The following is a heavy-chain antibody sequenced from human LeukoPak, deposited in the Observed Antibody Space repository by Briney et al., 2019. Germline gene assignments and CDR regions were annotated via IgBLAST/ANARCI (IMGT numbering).Heavy chain of an antibody. J-gene: IGHJ3*01. CDR3: ARDPYYASGSYYPI. D-gene: IGHD3-10*01. Sequence: GGALRLSCAASGFTFSRVVMHWGGQAPGKGQEWGAVIWYDGSNKDYADSVKGRVTISRDNAKNTRFLQMNSLRAEDTALYYCARDPYYASGSYYPIWGQGTMVTVSS. V-gene: IGHV3-33*01. CDR2: IWYDGSNK. CDR1: GFTFSRVV.